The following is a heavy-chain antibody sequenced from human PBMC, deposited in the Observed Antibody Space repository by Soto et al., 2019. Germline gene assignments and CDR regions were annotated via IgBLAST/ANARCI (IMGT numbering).Heavy chain of an antibody. CDR1: GAPIKSHF. V-gene: IGHV4-59*11. CDR3: ARYCSSPSCQYTESRGWFDP. J-gene: IGHJ5*02. CDR2: MYFNGDS. Sequence: SETLSLTCTVTGAPIKSHFWSWLRQAPGRGLEWIGYMYFNGDSKYNASLKSRVTISTDTSKNQFSLNMNSVTTADTAVYYCARYCSSPSCQYTESRGWFDPWGQGTLVTVSS. D-gene: IGHD2-2*01.